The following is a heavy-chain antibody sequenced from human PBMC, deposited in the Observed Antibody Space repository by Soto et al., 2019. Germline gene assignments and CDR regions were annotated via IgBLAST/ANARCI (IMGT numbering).Heavy chain of an antibody. V-gene: IGHV1-69*01. CDR2: IIPIFGTA. D-gene: IGHD2-21*02. J-gene: IGHJ2*01. CDR3: ARVGPPSCPGGNLDWYFDL. CDR1: GGTFSSYA. Sequence: QVQLVQSGAEVKKPGSSVKVSCKASGGTFSSYAISWVRQAPGQGLEWMGGIIPIFGTANYAQKFQGRVTITADESTSTAYMGLSSLRSEDTAVYYCARVGPPSCPGGNLDWYFDLWGRGSLVTVSS.